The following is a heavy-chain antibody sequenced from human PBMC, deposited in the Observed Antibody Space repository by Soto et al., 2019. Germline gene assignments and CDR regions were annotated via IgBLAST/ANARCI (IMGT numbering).Heavy chain of an antibody. D-gene: IGHD2-8*02. CDR3: AASVGISPTGEEGMDV. V-gene: IGHV1-69*01. CDR2: IIPILTTP. CDR1: GGTFSTSG. J-gene: IGHJ6*02. Sequence: QVQLAQSGAEVKKTGSSVKVSCKASGGTFSTSGFSWVRQAPGQGLEWIGGIIPILTTPNYALKFQGRVTSVADEFTSTVHMELTSLRSEDTAMYYCAASVGISPTGEEGMDVWGQGTSVTVSS.